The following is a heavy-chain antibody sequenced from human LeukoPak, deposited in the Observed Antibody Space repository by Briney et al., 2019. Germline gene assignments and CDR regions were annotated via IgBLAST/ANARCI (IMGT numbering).Heavy chain of an antibody. J-gene: IGHJ3*02. CDR2: ISSNGGTI. D-gene: IGHD5-24*01. CDR1: GFTFDTYW. V-gene: IGHV3-74*01. CDR3: ARGRDGYNLVDAFDI. Sequence: PGGSLRLSCAASGFTFDTYWMHWVRQAPGKGLVWVSRISSNGGTITYADSVQGRFTISRDNAKTTLYLQMNGLRAEDTGVYYCARGRDGYNLVDAFDIWGQGIMVTVSS.